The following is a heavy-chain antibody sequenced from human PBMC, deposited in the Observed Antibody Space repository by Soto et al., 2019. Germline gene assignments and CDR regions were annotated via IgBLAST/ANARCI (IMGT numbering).Heavy chain of an antibody. D-gene: IGHD6-13*01. CDR3: ARDDNHSSSWLRTTQKVYGMDV. V-gene: IGHV4-30-4*01. J-gene: IGHJ6*02. CDR2: IYYSGST. CDR1: GGSISSGDYY. Sequence: SETLSFTCTVSGGSISSGDYYWSWIRQPPGKGLEWIGYIYYSGSTYYNPSLKSRVTISVDTSKNQFSLKLSSVTAAETAVYYCARDDNHSSSWLRTTQKVYGMDVWGQGTTVTVSS.